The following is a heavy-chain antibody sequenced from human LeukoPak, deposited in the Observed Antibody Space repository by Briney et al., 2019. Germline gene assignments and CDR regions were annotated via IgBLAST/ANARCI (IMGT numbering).Heavy chain of an antibody. Sequence: GESLKISCKGSGYSFTSYWIGWVRQMPGKGLEWMGIIYPGDSDTRYSPSFQGQVTISADKSISTAYLQWSSLKAADPAMDYRARPRPRTGIAALGVSYYYYYMDVWGKGTTVTVSS. J-gene: IGHJ6*03. CDR2: IYPGDSDT. D-gene: IGHD6-13*01. CDR1: GYSFTSYW. CDR3: ARPRPRTGIAALGVSYYYYYMDV. V-gene: IGHV5-51*01.